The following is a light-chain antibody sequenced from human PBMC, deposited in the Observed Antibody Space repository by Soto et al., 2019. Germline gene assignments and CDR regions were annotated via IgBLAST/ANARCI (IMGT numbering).Light chain of an antibody. CDR1: QSVGGK. J-gene: IGKJ1*01. Sequence: EIVMTQSPATLSVSPGEIATLFCRASQSVGGKLAWYQQTRGQAPRLLIYDASTRATGVPARFSGRGSGKEFTLTISNLQSEDCAVYHCQQYDKWPRTFGQGTKVEI. CDR2: DAS. CDR3: QQYDKWPRT. V-gene: IGKV3-15*01.